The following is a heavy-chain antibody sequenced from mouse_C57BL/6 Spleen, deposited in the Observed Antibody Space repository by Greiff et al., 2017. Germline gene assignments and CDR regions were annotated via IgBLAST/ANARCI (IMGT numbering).Heavy chain of an antibody. D-gene: IGHD2-4*01. V-gene: IGHV5-16*01. J-gene: IGHJ4*01. CDR1: GFTFSDYY. CDR3: ARGNYDLYYYAMDY. CDR2: INYDGSST. Sequence: EVKLVESEGGLVQPGSSMKLSCTASGFTFSDYYMAWVRQVPEKGLEWVANINYDGSSTYYLDSLKSRFIISRDNAKNILYLQMSSLKSEDTATYYCARGNYDLYYYAMDYWGQGTSVTVSS.